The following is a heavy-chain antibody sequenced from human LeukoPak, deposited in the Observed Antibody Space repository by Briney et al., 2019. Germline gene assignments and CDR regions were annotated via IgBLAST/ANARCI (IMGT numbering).Heavy chain of an antibody. D-gene: IGHD3-10*01. CDR1: GFTFGDYA. V-gene: IGHV3-49*03. J-gene: IGHJ4*02. CDR2: IRSKAYGGTT. CDR3: TSERLHGSGSYVFDY. Sequence: GGSLRLSCTASGFTFGDYAMSWFRQAPGKGLEWVGFIRSKAYGGTTEYAASVKGRFTISRDDSKSIAYLQMNSLKTEDTAVYYCTSERLHGSGSYVFDYWGQGTLVTVSS.